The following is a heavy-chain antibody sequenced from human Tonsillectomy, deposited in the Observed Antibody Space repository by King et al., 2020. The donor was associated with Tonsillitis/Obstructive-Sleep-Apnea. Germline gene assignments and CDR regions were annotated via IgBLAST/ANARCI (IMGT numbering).Heavy chain of an antibody. J-gene: IGHJ4*02. CDR2: ISSSSSTI. V-gene: IGHV3-48*02. Sequence: EVQLVESGGGLVQPGGSLRLSCAASGFTFSSYSMNWVRQAPGKGLECVSYISSSSSTIYYADSVKGRFTISRDNAKNSLYLQMNSLRDEDTAVYYCAREEWAAAGHYYFDYWGQGTLVTVSS. CDR3: AREEWAAAGHYYFDY. CDR1: GFTFSSYS. D-gene: IGHD6-13*01.